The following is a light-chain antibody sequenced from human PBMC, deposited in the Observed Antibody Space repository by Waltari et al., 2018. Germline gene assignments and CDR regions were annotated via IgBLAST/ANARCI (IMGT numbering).Light chain of an antibody. V-gene: IGKV3-20*01. CDR1: QSVSRA. CDR2: GAS. CDR3: QHYLRLPVT. Sequence: EIVLTQSPGTLSLSLGERATVSCRARQSVSRALAWYQQKPGQAPRLLNYGASTRATDIPDRFSGSGSGTDFSLTISRLEPDDFAVYYCQHYLRLPVTFGQGTTVEI. J-gene: IGKJ1*01.